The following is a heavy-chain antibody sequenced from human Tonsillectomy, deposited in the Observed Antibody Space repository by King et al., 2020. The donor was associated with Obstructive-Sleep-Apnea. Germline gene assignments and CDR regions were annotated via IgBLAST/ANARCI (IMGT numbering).Heavy chain of an antibody. Sequence: VQLQESGPGLVKPSETLSLTCTVSGGSISSYYWSWIRQPPGKGLEWIGYIYYSGSTNYNPSLKSRVTISVDTSKNQFSLKLSSVTAADTAVYYCARQRPPRSKLDCTNGVCAAREFDYWGQGTLVTVSS. CDR3: ARQRPPRSKLDCTNGVCAAREFDY. V-gene: IGHV4-59*08. CDR2: IYYSGST. J-gene: IGHJ4*02. CDR1: GGSISSYY. D-gene: IGHD2-8*01.